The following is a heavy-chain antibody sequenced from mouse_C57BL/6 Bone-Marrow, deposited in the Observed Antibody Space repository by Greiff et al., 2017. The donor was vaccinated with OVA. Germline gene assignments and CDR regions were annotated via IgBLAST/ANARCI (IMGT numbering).Heavy chain of an antibody. CDR3: ARHKSAYFDV. J-gene: IGHJ1*03. V-gene: IGHV5-6*01. CDR2: ISSGGSYT. D-gene: IGHD6-1*01. CDR1: GFTFSSYG. Sequence: DVHLVESGGDLVKPGGSLKLSCAASGFTFSSYGMYWVRQTPDKRLEWVATISSGGSYTYYPDSVKGRFTISRDNAKNTLYLQMSSLKSDDTAMYYCARHKSAYFDVWGTGTTVTVSS.